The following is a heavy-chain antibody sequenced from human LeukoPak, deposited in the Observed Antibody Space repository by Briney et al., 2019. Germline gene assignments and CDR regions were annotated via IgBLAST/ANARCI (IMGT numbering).Heavy chain of an antibody. CDR2: ISAYNGNT. J-gene: IGHJ6*02. V-gene: IGHV1-18*01. CDR1: GYTFSSYA. D-gene: IGHD3-3*01. Sequence: ASVKVSCKASGYTFSSYAMNWVRQAPGQGLEWMGWISAYNGNTNYAQKLQGRVTMTTDTSTSTAYMELRSLRSDDTAVYYCARDSPPPYYDFWSGYYSYYYYGMDVWGQGTTVTVSS. CDR3: ARDSPPPYYDFWSGYYSYYYYGMDV.